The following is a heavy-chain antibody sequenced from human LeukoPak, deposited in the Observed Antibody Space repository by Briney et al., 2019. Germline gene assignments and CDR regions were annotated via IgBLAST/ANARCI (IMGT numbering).Heavy chain of an antibody. CDR3: AREPTYYDILTGYNFFDY. Sequence: ASVKVSCKASGYTFTGYYMHWVRQAPGQGLEWMGWINPNSGGTNYAQKFQGRVTMTRDTSISTAYMELSRLRSDDTAVYYCAREPTYYDILTGYNFFDYWGQGTLVTVSS. CDR1: GYTFTGYY. V-gene: IGHV1-2*02. D-gene: IGHD3-9*01. J-gene: IGHJ4*02. CDR2: INPNSGGT.